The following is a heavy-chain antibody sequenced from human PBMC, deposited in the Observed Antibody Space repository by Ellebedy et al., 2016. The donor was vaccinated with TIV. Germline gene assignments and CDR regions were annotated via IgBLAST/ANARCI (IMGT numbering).Heavy chain of an antibody. Sequence: ASVKVSCXASGYTFTSYDINWVRQATGQGLEWMGWMNPNSGNTGYAQKFQGRVTMTRNTSISTAYMELSSLRSEDTAVYYCARGISRVTDDAFDIWGQGTMVTVSS. V-gene: IGHV1-8*01. D-gene: IGHD1-14*01. CDR3: ARGISRVTDDAFDI. CDR2: MNPNSGNT. CDR1: GYTFTSYD. J-gene: IGHJ3*02.